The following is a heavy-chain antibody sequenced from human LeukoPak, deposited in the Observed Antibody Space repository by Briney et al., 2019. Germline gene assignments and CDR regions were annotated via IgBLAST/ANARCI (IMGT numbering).Heavy chain of an antibody. J-gene: IGHJ4*02. Sequence: SETLSLTCTVSGGSISSSSYYWGWIRQPPGKGLEWIGSIYYSGSTYYNPSLKSRVTISVDTSKNQFSLKLSSVTAADTAVYYCARDSSGPFDYWGQGTLVTVSS. CDR3: ARDSSGPFDY. CDR2: IYYSGST. CDR1: GGSISSSSYY. D-gene: IGHD3-22*01. V-gene: IGHV4-39*01.